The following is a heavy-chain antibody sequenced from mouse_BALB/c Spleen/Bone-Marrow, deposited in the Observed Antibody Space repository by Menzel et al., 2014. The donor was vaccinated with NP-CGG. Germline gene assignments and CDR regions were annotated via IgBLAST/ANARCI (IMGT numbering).Heavy chain of an antibody. CDR1: GYAFTNYL. J-gene: IGHJ2*01. CDR3: ATNWGDY. Sequence: QVQLQQSGAALVRPGTSVKVSCKASGYAFTNYLIDWVKQRPGQGLEWIGVINPGSGGTTYNEKFKGRTTLTADKSSNTACMQLSSLTSEDSAVYFCATNWGDYCGQSTTLTDSS. CDR2: INPGSGGT. D-gene: IGHD4-1*01. V-gene: IGHV1-54*01.